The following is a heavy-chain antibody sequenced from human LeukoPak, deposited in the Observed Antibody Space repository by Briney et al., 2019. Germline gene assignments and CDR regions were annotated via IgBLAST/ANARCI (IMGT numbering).Heavy chain of an antibody. CDR3: ARLGNAFDI. CDR2: IYHSGST. Sequence: SGTLSLTCAVSGGSITTTNWWSWVRQPPGKGLEWIGEIYHSGSTYYNPSLKSRVTVSVDTSKNQFSLKLSSVTAADTAVYYCARLGNAFDIWGQGTMVTVSS. V-gene: IGHV4-4*02. D-gene: IGHD3-16*01. CDR1: GGSITTTNW. J-gene: IGHJ3*02.